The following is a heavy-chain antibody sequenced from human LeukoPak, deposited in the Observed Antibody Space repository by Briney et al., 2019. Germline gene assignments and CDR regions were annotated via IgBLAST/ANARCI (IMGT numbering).Heavy chain of an antibody. D-gene: IGHD6-13*01. CDR1: GFTFSSYA. V-gene: IGHV3-23*01. CDR2: ISGSGGST. J-gene: IGHJ4*02. CDR3: AKELSHSSSWYGYFDY. Sequence: GGSLRLSCAAAGFTFSSYAMSWVRQAPGKGLEWVSAISGSGGSTYYADSVKGRFTISRDNSKNTLYLQMNSLRAEDTAVYYCAKELSHSSSWYGYFDYWGQGTLVTVSS.